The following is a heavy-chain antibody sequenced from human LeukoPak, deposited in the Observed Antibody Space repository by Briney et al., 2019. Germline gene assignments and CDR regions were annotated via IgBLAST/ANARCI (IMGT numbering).Heavy chain of an antibody. CDR1: GGSINSNSFY. Sequence: PSETLSLTCTVSGGSINSNSFYWGWIRHPPGKELEWIGSIYFTGSTYYNPSLKSRVIISVDTSKNQFSLKLSSVTAADTAVYYCARGMRGSGVPFYYYYGMDVWGQGTTVTVSS. CDR2: IYFTGST. V-gene: IGHV4-39*01. J-gene: IGHJ6*02. CDR3: ARGMRGSGVPFYYYYGMDV. D-gene: IGHD3-10*01.